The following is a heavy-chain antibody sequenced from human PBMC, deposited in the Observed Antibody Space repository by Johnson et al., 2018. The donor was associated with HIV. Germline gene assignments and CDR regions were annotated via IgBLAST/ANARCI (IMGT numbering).Heavy chain of an antibody. CDR1: GFTFSDYY. CDR2: ISYDGANK. D-gene: IGHD1-26*01. V-gene: IGHV3-30*18. Sequence: QMQLVESGGGLVKPGGSLRLSCAASGFTFSDYYMSWIRQAPGKGLERVAVISYDGANKYYADSVKGRFTISRDNSKNTLYLQMHSRRAEDTAVYYCAKDLGDAVGTTHDAFDIWGQGTTVTVSS. CDR3: AKDLGDAVGTTHDAFDI. J-gene: IGHJ3*02.